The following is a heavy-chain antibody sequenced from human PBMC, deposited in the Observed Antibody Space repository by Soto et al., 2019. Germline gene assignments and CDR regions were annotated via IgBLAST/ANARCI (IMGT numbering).Heavy chain of an antibody. J-gene: IGHJ4*02. D-gene: IGHD3-16*02. CDR3: ARSKQPLMITFGGVIDPFDY. CDR1: GYTFTSYA. V-gene: IGHV1-3*01. Sequence: ASVKVSCKASGYTFTSYAMHWVRQAPGQRLEWMGWINAGNGNTKYSQKFQGRVTITRDTSASTAYMELSSLRSEDTAVYYCARSKQPLMITFGGVIDPFDYWGQGTLVTVSS. CDR2: INAGNGNT.